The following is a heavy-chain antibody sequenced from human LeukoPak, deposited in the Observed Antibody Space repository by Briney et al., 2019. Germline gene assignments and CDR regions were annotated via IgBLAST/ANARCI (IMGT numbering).Heavy chain of an antibody. CDR1: GFTFSSYG. V-gene: IGHV3-30*02. CDR2: IRYDGSNK. J-gene: IGHJ6*03. CDR3: AKDLFLTYYYGSPPGYMDV. Sequence: GGSLRLSCAASGFTFSSYGMHWVRQAPGKGLEWVAFIRYDGSNKYYADSVKGRFTISRDNSKHTLYLQRNSLRAEDTAVYYCAKDLFLTYYYGSPPGYMDVWGKGTTVTISS. D-gene: IGHD3-10*01.